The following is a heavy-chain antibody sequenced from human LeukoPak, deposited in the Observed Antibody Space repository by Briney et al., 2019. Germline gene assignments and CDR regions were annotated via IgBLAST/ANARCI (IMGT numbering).Heavy chain of an antibody. CDR3: ARDLAVAGTNYFDF. D-gene: IGHD6-19*01. CDR2: VFHSGST. Sequence: SETLSLTCSVSGDSVSTNEWWSWVRQPPGKGLEWIGEVFHSGSTNYNPSLKSRVTISIDKSKNQFSLEVTSVTAADTAIYYCARDLAVAGTNYFDFWGQGVLVTVSS. V-gene: IGHV4-4*02. CDR1: GDSVSTNEW. J-gene: IGHJ4*02.